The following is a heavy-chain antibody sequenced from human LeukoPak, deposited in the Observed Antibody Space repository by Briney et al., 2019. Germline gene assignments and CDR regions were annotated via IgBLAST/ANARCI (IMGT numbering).Heavy chain of an antibody. CDR2: VSYSGST. J-gene: IGHJ4*02. Sequence: SETLSLTCTGSGGSISPYYWNWIRQPPGKGLEWIGFVSYSGSTNYNPSLESRGTISVDTAKNQDPLKLTSVTAADTAVYYCARQGYSDSSGHYYGLDYWGQGPLVTVSS. D-gene: IGHD3-22*01. V-gene: IGHV4-59*08. CDR1: GGSISPYY. CDR3: ARQGYSDSSGHYYGLDY.